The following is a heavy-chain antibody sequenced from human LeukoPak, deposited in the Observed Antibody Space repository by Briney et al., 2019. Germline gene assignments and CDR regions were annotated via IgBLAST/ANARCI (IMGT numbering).Heavy chain of an antibody. CDR1: GGSISSGSYY. V-gene: IGHV4-61*02. Sequence: TLSLTCTVSGGSISSGSYYWSWIRQPAGKGLEWIGRIYASGSTNYNPSLKSRVTISVDTSKNQFSLKLSSVTAADTAVYYCARYCSSTSCYRDNDYWGQGTLVTVSS. J-gene: IGHJ4*02. CDR2: IYASGST. D-gene: IGHD2-2*02. CDR3: ARYCSSTSCYRDNDY.